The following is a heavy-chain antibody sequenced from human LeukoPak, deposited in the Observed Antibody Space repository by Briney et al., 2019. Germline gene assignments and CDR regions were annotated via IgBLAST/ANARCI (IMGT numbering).Heavy chain of an antibody. CDR2: IYSGGST. V-gene: IGHV3-53*05. D-gene: IGHD3-22*01. CDR1: GFTVSSNY. Sequence: GGSLRLSCAASGFTVSSNYMSWVHQAPGKGLEWVSVIYSGGSTYYADSVKGRFTISRDNSKNTLYLQMNSLRAEDTAVYYCAREKDPDRYYYYYGMDVWGQGTTVTVSS. CDR3: AREKDPDRYYYYYGMDV. J-gene: IGHJ6*02.